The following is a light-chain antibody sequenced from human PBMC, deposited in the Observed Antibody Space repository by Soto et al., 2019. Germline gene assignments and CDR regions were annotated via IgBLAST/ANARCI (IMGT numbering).Light chain of an antibody. CDR1: SSNIGTGYD. CDR3: QSFDSSRFYV. CDR2: GNS. J-gene: IGLJ1*01. V-gene: IGLV1-40*01. Sequence: QSALTQPPSVSGAPGQRVAISCTGSSSNIGTGYDVHWYQQLPGTAPKLLIYGNSNRPSGVPDRFSGSKSGTSASLAITGLQAEDEADYYCQSFDSSRFYVFGTGTRSPS.